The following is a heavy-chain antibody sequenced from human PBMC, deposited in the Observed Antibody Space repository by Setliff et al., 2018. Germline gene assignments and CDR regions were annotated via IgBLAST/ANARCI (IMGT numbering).Heavy chain of an antibody. D-gene: IGHD6-19*01. CDR1: GYTFTSYW. Sequence: GESLKISCKGSGYTFTSYWIGWVRQMPGKGLEWMRIIYPGDSDTRYSPSFQGQVTISADKSISTAYLQWSSLKASDTAMYYCARQAVAGSDAFDIWGQGTMVTVSS. CDR3: ARQAVAGSDAFDI. CDR2: IYPGDSDT. V-gene: IGHV5-51*01. J-gene: IGHJ3*02.